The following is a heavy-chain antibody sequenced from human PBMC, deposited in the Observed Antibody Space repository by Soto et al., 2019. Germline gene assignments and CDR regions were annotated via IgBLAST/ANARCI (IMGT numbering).Heavy chain of an antibody. CDR2: ITSANSP. J-gene: IGHJ4*02. D-gene: IGHD6-19*01. Sequence: EVQLLESGGGFIQPGGSLRLFCAASGFTFSNYAMTWVRQAPGKGLEWVSTITSANSPFYGDTVKNRFTISSDNSKNTQYLQMNSLRAEDTAVYYCAKTDKYNTQSSGWANRFDHWGQGTLVTVSS. CDR3: AKTDKYNTQSSGWANRFDH. CDR1: GFTFSNYA. V-gene: IGHV3-23*01.